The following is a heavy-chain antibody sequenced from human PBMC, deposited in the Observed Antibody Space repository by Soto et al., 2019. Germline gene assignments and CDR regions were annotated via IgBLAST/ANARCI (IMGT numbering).Heavy chain of an antibody. V-gene: IGHV1-18*01. CDR1: GYSFTSYG. D-gene: IGHD3-10*01. J-gene: IGHJ4*02. CDR3: AREMVRGVGSDY. Sequence: SVKVSCKASGYSFTSYGISWVRQAPGQGLEWMGWISTYNGNTKYAQKLQGRVTMTTDTSTSTAYMELRSLRSDDTAVFYCAREMVRGVGSDYWGQGTLVTVSS. CDR2: ISTYNGNT.